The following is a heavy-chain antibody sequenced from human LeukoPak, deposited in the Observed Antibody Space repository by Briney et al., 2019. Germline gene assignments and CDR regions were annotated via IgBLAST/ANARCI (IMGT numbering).Heavy chain of an antibody. J-gene: IGHJ4*02. V-gene: IGHV1-2*06. CDR1: GYTFTGYY. Sequence: ASVKVSYKASGYTFTGYYMHWVRQAPGQGLEWMGRINPNSGGTNYARKFQGRVTMTRDTSISTAYMELSRLRSDDTAVYYCARKKRLGWYDYWGQGTLVTVSS. CDR3: ARKKRLGWYDY. CDR2: INPNSGGT. D-gene: IGHD6-19*01.